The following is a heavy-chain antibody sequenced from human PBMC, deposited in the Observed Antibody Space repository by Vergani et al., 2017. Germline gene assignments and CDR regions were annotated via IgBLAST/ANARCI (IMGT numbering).Heavy chain of an antibody. Sequence: QVQLVQSGAEVKKPGASVKVSCKASGYTFTSDGISWVRQATGQGREWMGWISGYNGNTNYAQKLQGRVTMTTDTSTSTADMELRSLRSDDTAGYYCARVQIFSSWDPDAFDIWGQGTMVTVSS. CDR1: GYTFTSDG. J-gene: IGHJ3*02. V-gene: IGHV1-18*01. CDR2: ISGYNGNT. CDR3: ARVQIFSSWDPDAFDI. D-gene: IGHD6-13*01.